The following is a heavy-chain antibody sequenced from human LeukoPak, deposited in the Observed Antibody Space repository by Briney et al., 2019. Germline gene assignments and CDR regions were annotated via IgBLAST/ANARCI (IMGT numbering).Heavy chain of an antibody. CDR2: IYPGDSDT. V-gene: IGHV5-51*01. Sequence: GKSLKISCKGSGYSFTSYWIGWVRQMPGKGLEWMGIIYPGDSDTRYSPSFQGQVTISADKSISTAYLQWSSLKASDTAMYYCARHHARSPHGVSSIGDYWGQGTLVTVSS. CDR1: GYSFTSYW. D-gene: IGHD2-8*01. J-gene: IGHJ4*02. CDR3: ARHHARSPHGVSSIGDY.